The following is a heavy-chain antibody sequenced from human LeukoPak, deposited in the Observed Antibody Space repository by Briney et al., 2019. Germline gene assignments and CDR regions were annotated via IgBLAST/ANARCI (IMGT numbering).Heavy chain of an antibody. V-gene: IGHV4-30-4*01. J-gene: IGHJ4*02. CDR3: ARVPKEDSSGYYYAFDY. CDR1: GGSISSGDYY. CDR2: IYYSGST. Sequence: PSETLSLTCTVSGGSISSGDYYWSWIRQPPGKGLEWIAYIYYSGSTYYNPSLKSRVTISVDTSKSQFSLKLSSVTAADTAVYYCARVPKEDSSGYYYAFDYWGQGTLVTVSS. D-gene: IGHD3-22*01.